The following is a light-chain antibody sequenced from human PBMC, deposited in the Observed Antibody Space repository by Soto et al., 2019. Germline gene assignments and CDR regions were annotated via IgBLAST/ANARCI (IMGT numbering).Light chain of an antibody. V-gene: IGKV3-20*01. Sequence: EIVLTQSPGTLSLSPGERATLSCRASQSVSSSYLALYQQKPGQAPRLLIYGASSRATGIPDRFSGSGSGTDFTLTISRLEPEDFAVYYCQQYDSSPDTFGQGTKLEIK. CDR3: QQYDSSPDT. J-gene: IGKJ2*01. CDR2: GAS. CDR1: QSVSSSY.